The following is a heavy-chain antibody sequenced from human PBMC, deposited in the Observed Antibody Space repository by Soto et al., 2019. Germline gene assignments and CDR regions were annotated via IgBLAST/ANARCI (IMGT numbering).Heavy chain of an antibody. CDR1: GFSFSSYG. CDR2: INHDGSLE. Sequence: HPGGSLRLSCAASGFSFSSYGMHWVRQAPGKGLEWVSLINHDGSLEFYAESVKGRFTISRDNSRNTLHLEMSKLGPDDTAVYYCAKLVPHADAVLYNEWYAPWGQGTPVTVSS. V-gene: IGHV3-30*02. CDR3: AKLVPHADAVLYNEWYAP. J-gene: IGHJ5*02. D-gene: IGHD3-3*01.